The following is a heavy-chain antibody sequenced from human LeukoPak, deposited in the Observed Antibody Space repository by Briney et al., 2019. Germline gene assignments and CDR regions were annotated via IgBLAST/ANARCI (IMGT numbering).Heavy chain of an antibody. CDR1: GYSFINYD. J-gene: IGHJ4*02. CDR3: ARGKAVAGTRYYDY. V-gene: IGHV1-8*03. D-gene: IGHD6-19*01. Sequence: GASVKVSCKASGYSFINYDINWLRQATGQGLEWMGWMNPNSGNTGYAQKFQGRLTITRNTSISTAYMQLSSLRSEDTAIYYCARGKAVAGTRYYDYWGQGALVTVSS. CDR2: MNPNSGNT.